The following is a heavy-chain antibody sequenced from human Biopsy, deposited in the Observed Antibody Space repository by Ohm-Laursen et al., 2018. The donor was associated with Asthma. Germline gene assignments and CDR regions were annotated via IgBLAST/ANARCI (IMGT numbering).Heavy chain of an antibody. D-gene: IGHD4-17*01. CDR3: ARPRWGPYGY. CDR1: GFTFCSYS. J-gene: IGHJ4*02. CDR2: ISSSSSTI. V-gene: IGHV3-48*02. Sequence: SLRLSCSASGFTFCSYSMNWVRQAPGQGLEWVSYISSSSSTIYYADSVKGRFTISRDNAKNSLYLQMNSLRDEDTAVYYCARPRWGPYGYWGQGTLVTVSS.